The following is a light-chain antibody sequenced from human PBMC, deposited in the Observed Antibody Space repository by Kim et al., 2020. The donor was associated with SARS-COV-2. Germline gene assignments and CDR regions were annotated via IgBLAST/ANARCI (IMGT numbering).Light chain of an antibody. CDR1: SLPNQY. Sequence: PGQTARITCSEDSLPNQYAYWCQQKPGQAPVLVIYEDSERPSGIPERFSGSTSGTTVTLTISGVQAEDEADYYCQSSDSSDTFWVFGGGTQLTVL. CDR2: EDS. V-gene: IGLV3-25*03. J-gene: IGLJ3*02. CDR3: QSSDSSDTFWV.